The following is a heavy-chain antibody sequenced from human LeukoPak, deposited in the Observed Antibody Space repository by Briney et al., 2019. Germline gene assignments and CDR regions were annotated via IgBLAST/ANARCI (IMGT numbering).Heavy chain of an antibody. V-gene: IGHV1-69*05. Sequence: ASVKVSCKASGGTFSSYAISWVRQAPGQGLEWMGGIIPIFGTANYAQKFQGRVTITTDESTSTAYMELSSLRSEDTAVYYCARTSTRGSWFDPWGQGTLVTVSS. J-gene: IGHJ5*02. CDR2: IIPIFGTA. D-gene: IGHD2-15*01. CDR1: GGTFSSYA. CDR3: ARTSTRGSWFDP.